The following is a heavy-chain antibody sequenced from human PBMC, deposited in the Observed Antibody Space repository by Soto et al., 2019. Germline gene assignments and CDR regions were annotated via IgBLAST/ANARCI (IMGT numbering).Heavy chain of an antibody. J-gene: IGHJ5*02. D-gene: IGHD6-6*01. Sequence: GGSLRLSCAASGFTFSSYSMNWVRQAPGKGLEWVSYISSSSSTIYYADSVKGRFTISRDNAKNSLYLQMNSLRDEDTAVYYCARASYSSSPGWFDPWGQGTLVTVSS. CDR1: GFTFSSYS. CDR2: ISSSSSTI. CDR3: ARASYSSSPGWFDP. V-gene: IGHV3-48*02.